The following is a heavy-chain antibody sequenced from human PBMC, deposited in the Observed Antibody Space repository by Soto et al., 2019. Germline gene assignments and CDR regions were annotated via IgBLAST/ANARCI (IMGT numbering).Heavy chain of an antibody. D-gene: IGHD2-15*01. J-gene: IGHJ6*02. CDR2: IYGGDST. V-gene: IGHV3-53*01. CDR1: GFTVSYFY. Sequence: EVQLVESGGGLIQPGGSLRLSCAASGFTVSYFYMNWVRQASGKGLEWVSVIYGGDSTYYADSVKGRFTTSRDSSKNTVYLQMNSLRAEDTAVYYCARVDSVDYYYGMDVWGQGTTVTVSS. CDR3: ARVDSVDYYYGMDV.